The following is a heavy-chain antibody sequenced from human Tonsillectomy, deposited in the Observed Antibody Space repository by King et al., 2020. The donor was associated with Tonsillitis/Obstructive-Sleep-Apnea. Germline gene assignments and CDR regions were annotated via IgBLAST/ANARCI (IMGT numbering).Heavy chain of an antibody. J-gene: IGHJ1*01. CDR1: GGSISSGGYY. V-gene: IGHV4-31*03. Sequence: QLQESGPGLVKPSQTLSLTCTVSGGSISSGGYYWSWIRQHPGKGLEWIGYIYYSGSTYYNPSLKSRVTISVDTSKNQFSLKLSSVTAADTAVYYCAGHPYYDFWSGYYSSPTCAEYFQHWGQGPLVTVSS. D-gene: IGHD3-3*01. CDR2: IYYSGST. CDR3: AGHPYYDFWSGYYSSPTCAEYFQH.